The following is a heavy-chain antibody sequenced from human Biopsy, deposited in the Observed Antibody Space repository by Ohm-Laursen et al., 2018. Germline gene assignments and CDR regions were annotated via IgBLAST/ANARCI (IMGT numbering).Heavy chain of an antibody. D-gene: IGHD3-16*02. CDR1: GYIFTDYF. Sequence: ASVTASCKASGYIFTDYFLHWVRQAPGQGPEWLGWISPISGGTNYAQKFQGRVTIIRDTTATTGYMELSSLRSDDTAVYYCARDIMNPIGGLVARSDVFDVWGQGTMVTVSS. J-gene: IGHJ3*01. CDR2: ISPISGGT. V-gene: IGHV1-2*02. CDR3: ARDIMNPIGGLVARSDVFDV.